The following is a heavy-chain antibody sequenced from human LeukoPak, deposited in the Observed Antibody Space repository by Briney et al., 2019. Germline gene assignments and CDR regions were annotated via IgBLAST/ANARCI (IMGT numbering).Heavy chain of an antibody. J-gene: IGHJ3*02. D-gene: IGHD3-16*01. V-gene: IGHV5-10-1*01. CDR2: IDPSDSYT. CDR1: GYSFTTYW. CDR3: ARRLATVRSPFDI. Sequence: PGESLKIFCKGSGYSFTTYWISWVRQMPGKGLEWMGMIDPSDSYTNYSPSFQGHVTISADKSISTAYLQWSSLQASDTAMYYCARRLATVRSPFDIWGQGTMVTVSP.